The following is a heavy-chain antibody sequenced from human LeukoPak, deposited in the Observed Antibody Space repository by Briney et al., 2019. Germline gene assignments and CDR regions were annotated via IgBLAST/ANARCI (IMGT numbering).Heavy chain of an antibody. D-gene: IGHD1-26*01. V-gene: IGHV1-69*13. CDR2: IIPIFDTA. CDR1: GGTFSSYS. J-gene: IGHJ6*02. CDR3: ARISLGAIWGYYYGMDV. Sequence: SVKVSCKASGGTFSSYSISWVRQAPGQGLEWMGGIIPIFDTADYAQKFQGRVTITADESTSTAYMELSSLRSEDTAVFYCARISLGAIWGYYYGMDVWGQGTTVTASS.